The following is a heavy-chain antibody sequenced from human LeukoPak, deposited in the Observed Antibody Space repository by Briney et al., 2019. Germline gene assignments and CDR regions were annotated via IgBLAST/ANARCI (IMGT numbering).Heavy chain of an antibody. Sequence: GGSLRLSCAASGFTFSSYAMSWARQAPGKGLEWVSAISGSGGSTYYADSVKGRFTISRDNSKNTLYLQMNSLRAGDTAVYYCARGTTYYDYVWGSYRPPNDAFDIWGQGTMVTVSS. CDR3: ARGTTYYDYVWGSYRPPNDAFDI. CDR2: ISGSGGST. D-gene: IGHD3-16*02. J-gene: IGHJ3*02. CDR1: GFTFSSYA. V-gene: IGHV3-23*01.